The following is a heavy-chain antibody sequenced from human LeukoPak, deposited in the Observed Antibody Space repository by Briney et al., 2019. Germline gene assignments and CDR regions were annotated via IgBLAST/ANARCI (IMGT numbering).Heavy chain of an antibody. CDR3: ARTDSSGYYGDY. CDR1: GFTLSSYA. J-gene: IGHJ4*02. V-gene: IGHV3-23*01. D-gene: IGHD3-22*01. CDR2: ISVSGNT. Sequence: GGSLRLSCAASGFTLSSYAMSWVRQGPGKGLEWVSAISVSGNTYHADSVKGRFTISRDNAKNSLYLQMNSLRAEDTAVYYCARTDSSGYYGDYWGQGTLVTVSS.